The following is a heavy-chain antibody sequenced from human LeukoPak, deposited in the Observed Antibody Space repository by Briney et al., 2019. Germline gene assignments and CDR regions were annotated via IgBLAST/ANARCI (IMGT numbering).Heavy chain of an antibody. J-gene: IGHJ6*02. CDR1: GGSISSYY. CDR2: IYYSGST. Sequence: PSETLSLTCTVSGGSISSYYWSWIRQPPGKGLEWIGYIYYSGSTNYNPSLKGRVTISVDTSKNQFSLKLSSVTAADTAVYYCANGEYSSSYGMDVWGQGTTVTVSS. CDR3: ANGEYSSSYGMDV. V-gene: IGHV4-59*08. D-gene: IGHD6-6*01.